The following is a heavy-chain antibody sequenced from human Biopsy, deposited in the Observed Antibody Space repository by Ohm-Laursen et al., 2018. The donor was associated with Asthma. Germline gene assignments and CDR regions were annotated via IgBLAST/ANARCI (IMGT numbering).Heavy chain of an antibody. CDR3: ARQGGVRRYFDY. V-gene: IGHV4-39*01. Sequence: PGTLSLTCTVSGGSISSNFYYWGWIRQPPGKGLEWIGNIYKSGQVYYNLSLKSRVTISVDTSKNQFSLKLSSVTAADTAVYFCARQGGVRRYFDYWGQGTLVTVSS. CDR2: IYKSGQV. J-gene: IGHJ4*02. D-gene: IGHD3-16*01. CDR1: GGSISSNFYY.